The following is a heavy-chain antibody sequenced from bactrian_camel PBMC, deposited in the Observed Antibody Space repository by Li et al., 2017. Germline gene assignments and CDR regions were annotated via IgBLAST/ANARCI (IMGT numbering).Heavy chain of an antibody. D-gene: IGHD1*01. Sequence: QLVESGGGSVQAGGSLRLSCAVSGYTDCNYAMSWYRQAPGKEREGVARIYTNDDTTYYDDSVKGRFTISQDKFKKIVYLQMNSLKAEDTAMYYCAADPGACCFGYTCLQKEADFPYWGQGTQVTVS. J-gene: IGHJ4*01. V-gene: IGHV3S40*01. CDR3: AADPGACCFGYTCLQKEADFPY. CDR1: GYTDCNYA. CDR2: IYTNDDTT.